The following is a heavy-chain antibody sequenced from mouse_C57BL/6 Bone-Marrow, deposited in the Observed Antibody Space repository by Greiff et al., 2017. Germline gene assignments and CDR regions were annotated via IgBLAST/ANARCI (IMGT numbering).Heavy chain of an antibody. CDR2: SRNKANDYTT. V-gene: IGHV7-1*01. J-gene: IGHJ4*01. D-gene: IGHD1-1*01. CDR1: GFTFSDFY. Sequence: EVKLMESGGGLVQSGRSLRLSCATSGFTFSDFYMEWVRQAPGKGLEWIAASRNKANDYTTEYSASVKGRFIVSRDTSQSILYLQMNALRAEDTAIYYCARDALYYYGSSYAMDYWGQGTSVTVSS. CDR3: ARDALYYYGSSYAMDY.